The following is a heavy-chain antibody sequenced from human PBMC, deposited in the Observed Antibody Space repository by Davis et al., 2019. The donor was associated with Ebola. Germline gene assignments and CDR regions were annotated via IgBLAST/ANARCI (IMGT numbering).Heavy chain of an antibody. D-gene: IGHD4-17*01. J-gene: IGHJ4*02. V-gene: IGHV4-59*08. Sequence: SETLSLTCTVSGGSTSSYYWSWIRQPPAQGLEWIGYMYYSGSTNYNHSLKSRVTISVDTSKNQVSLRLSSVTAAETAVYYCARSPAVTLTKLMYYFDSWGQGTLVTVSS. CDR2: MYYSGST. CDR3: ARSPAVTLTKLMYYFDS. CDR1: GGSTSSYY.